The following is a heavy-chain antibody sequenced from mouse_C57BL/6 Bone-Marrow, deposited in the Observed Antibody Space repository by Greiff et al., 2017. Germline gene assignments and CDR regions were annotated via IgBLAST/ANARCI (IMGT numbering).Heavy chain of an antibody. D-gene: IGHD1-1*01. Sequence: VQLQESGPELVKPGASVKISCKASGYSFTSYYIHWVKQRPGQGLEWIGWIYPGSGNTKYNEKFKGKATLTADTASSTAYMQLSSLTSEDSAVYYCARARYYAAFDYWGQGTTLTVSS. J-gene: IGHJ2*01. V-gene: IGHV1-66*01. CDR3: ARARYYAAFDY. CDR1: GYSFTSYY. CDR2: IYPGSGNT.